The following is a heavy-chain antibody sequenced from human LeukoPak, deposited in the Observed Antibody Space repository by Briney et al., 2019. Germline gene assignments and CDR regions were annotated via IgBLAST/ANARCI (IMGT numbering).Heavy chain of an antibody. V-gene: IGHV4-59*08. J-gene: IGHJ6*02. Sequence: PSETLSLTCTVSGGSISNYYWNWIRQPPGKGLGWLGYIYYSGSTNYNPSLKSRVTISVDTSKNQFSLKLSSMTAADTAVYYCARSDCSTTSCVAYYGMDVWGQGTTVTVSS. CDR1: GGSISNYY. D-gene: IGHD2-2*01. CDR2: IYYSGST. CDR3: ARSDCSTTSCVAYYGMDV.